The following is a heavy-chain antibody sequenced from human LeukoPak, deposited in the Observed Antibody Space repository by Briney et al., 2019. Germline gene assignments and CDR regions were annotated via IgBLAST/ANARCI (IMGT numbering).Heavy chain of an antibody. V-gene: IGHV3-13*01. CDR2: MGTSGDT. Sequence: GGSLRLSCAASGLTFKSYDMHWVRQVAGRGGEGVSGMGTSGDTYYQGSVKGRFTISRENATNPLYLQMNNLRAGDTALYYCARVEGVAFDIWGQGTMLTVSS. CDR3: ARVEGVAFDI. CDR1: GLTFKSYD. J-gene: IGHJ3*02.